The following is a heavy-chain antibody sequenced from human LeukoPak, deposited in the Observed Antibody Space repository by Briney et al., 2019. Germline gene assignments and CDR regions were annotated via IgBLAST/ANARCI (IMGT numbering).Heavy chain of an antibody. CDR3: ARLFHPALSGNYPFDY. CDR2: IYYSGST. Sequence: SETLSLTCTVSGGSINSYYWSWIRQPPGKGLEWIAYIYYSGSTSYNPSLKSRVTISVDTSKNQFSLKPNSVTAADTAMYYCARLFHPALSGNYPFDYWGQGTLVTVSS. J-gene: IGHJ4*02. CDR1: GGSINSYY. D-gene: IGHD1-26*01. V-gene: IGHV4-59*01.